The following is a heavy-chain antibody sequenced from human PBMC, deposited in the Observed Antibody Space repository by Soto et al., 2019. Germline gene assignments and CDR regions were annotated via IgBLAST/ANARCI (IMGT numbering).Heavy chain of an antibody. V-gene: IGHV3-73*01. CDR1: GFTVSGSA. CDR2: IRSKTNSYAT. CDR3: TSHLGELSFPRAFDI. J-gene: IGHJ3*02. Sequence: EVQLVEPGGGLVQPGGSLKLSGAASGFTVSGSAVHWVRQASGKGLEWVGSIRSKTNSYATAYAASVKGRFTISRADSKHQDHLQMDSLQPEDTAVYYCTSHLGELSFPRAFDIWGQGTMVTVSS. D-gene: IGHD3-16*02.